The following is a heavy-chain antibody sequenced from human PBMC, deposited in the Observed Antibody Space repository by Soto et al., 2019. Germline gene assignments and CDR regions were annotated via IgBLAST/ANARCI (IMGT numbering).Heavy chain of an antibody. V-gene: IGHV4-61*05. CDR1: GGSISSSSYY. CDR3: TRGGDAYKNGH. D-gene: IGHD2-21*01. CDR2: IYYSGST. J-gene: IGHJ4*02. Sequence: SETLSLTCTVSGGSISSSSYYWGWIRQPPGKGLEWIGFIYYSGSTYYNPSLKSRVTMSVDTSKNQFSLKLTPVNAADTAVYYCTRGGDAYKNGHWGQGTQVTVSS.